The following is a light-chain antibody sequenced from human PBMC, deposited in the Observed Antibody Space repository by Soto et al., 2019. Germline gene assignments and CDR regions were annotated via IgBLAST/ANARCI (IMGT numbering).Light chain of an antibody. V-gene: IGKV3-20*01. J-gene: IGKJ1*01. CDR3: QQYGSPGT. CDR1: QSVSSSY. CDR2: GAS. Sequence: EIVLTQSPGTLSLSPGERATLSCRASQSVSSSYLAWYQQKPGLAPRLLIYGASSRATGIPDRFSGSGSGTDFTLTISRLEPEDFAVYYCQQYGSPGTFGQGTKVEIK.